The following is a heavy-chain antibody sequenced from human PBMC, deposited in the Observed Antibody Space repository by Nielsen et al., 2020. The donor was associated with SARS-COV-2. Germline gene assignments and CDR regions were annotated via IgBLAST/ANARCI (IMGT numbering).Heavy chain of an antibody. V-gene: IGHV3-23*01. D-gene: IGHD2-2*02. CDR3: AKERGGYCSSTGCYTGYYFDY. CDR1: GFTFSSYA. Sequence: GESLKISCAASGFTFSSYAMSWVRQAPGKGLEWVSAISGSGGSTYYADSVKGRFTISRDNSKNTLYLQMNSLRAEDTAVYYCAKERGGYCSSTGCYTGYYFDYWGQGTLVTVSS. CDR2: ISGSGGST. J-gene: IGHJ4*02.